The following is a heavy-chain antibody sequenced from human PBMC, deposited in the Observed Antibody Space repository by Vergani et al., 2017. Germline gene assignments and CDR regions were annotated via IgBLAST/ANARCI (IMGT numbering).Heavy chain of an antibody. D-gene: IGHD3-9*01. CDR1: GFTFSACP. V-gene: IGHV3-23*01. CDR2: ISARYPST. J-gene: IGHJ4*02. CDR3: ARGTQGHYDILTGYPPGRY. Sequence: EVQLLQSGGGVIQPGGSVRLSCAASGFTFSACPMTWVRQAPGKGLEWVSAISARYPSTYYADSVKGRFTISRDNSKNMLYLQMNSLRAEDTAVYYCARGTQGHYDILTGYPPGRYWGQGTLVTVSS.